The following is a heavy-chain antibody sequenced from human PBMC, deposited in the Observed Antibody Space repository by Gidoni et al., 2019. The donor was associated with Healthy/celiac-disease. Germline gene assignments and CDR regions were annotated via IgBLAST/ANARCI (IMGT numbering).Heavy chain of an antibody. CDR3: TTKVTQRNYYYYYGMDV. V-gene: IGHV3-73*02. J-gene: IGHJ6*02. Sequence: EVQLVESGGGLVQPGGSLKLSCAASGFTFSGSAMHWVRQASGKGLEWVGRIRSKANSYATAYAASVKGSFTISRDDSKNTAYLKMNSLKTEDTAVYYCTTKVTQRNYYYYYGMDVWGQGTTVTVSS. CDR1: GFTFSGSA. D-gene: IGHD2-21*02. CDR2: IRSKANSYAT.